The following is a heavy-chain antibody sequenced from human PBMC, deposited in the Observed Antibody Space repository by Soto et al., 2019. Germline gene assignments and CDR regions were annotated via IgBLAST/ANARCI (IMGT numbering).Heavy chain of an antibody. V-gene: IGHV1-46*03. CDR2: INPSGGST. CDR1: GYTFTSYY. CDR3: ARDPGPEVWFGEPAPHNYYYYYYMDV. J-gene: IGHJ6*03. D-gene: IGHD3-10*01. Sequence: QVQLVQSGAEVKKPGASVKVSCKASGYTFTSYYMHWVRQAPGQGLEWMGIINPSGGSTSYALKFQGRVTMTRDTSTTTVYMELSSLRSEDTAVYYCARDPGPEVWFGEPAPHNYYYYYYMDVWGKGTTVTVSS.